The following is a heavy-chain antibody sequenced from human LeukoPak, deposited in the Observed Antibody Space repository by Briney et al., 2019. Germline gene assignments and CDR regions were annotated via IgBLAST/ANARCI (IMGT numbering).Heavy chain of an antibody. CDR2: INPNSGGT. Sequence: ASVKVSCKASGYTFTGYYMHWVRQAPGQGLEWMGWINPNSGGTNYAQKFQGRVTMTRDTSISTAYMELSRLRSDDTAVYYCARGRRREYQLLYNWFHPWGQGTLVTVSS. CDR3: ARGRRREYQLLYNWFHP. V-gene: IGHV1-2*02. D-gene: IGHD2-2*01. J-gene: IGHJ5*02. CDR1: GYTFTGYY.